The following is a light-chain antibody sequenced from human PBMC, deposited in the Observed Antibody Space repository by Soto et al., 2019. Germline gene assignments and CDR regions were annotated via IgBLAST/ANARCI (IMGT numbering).Light chain of an antibody. CDR2: NDD. CDR1: SSNIGNNA. CDR3: AAWDDSLNGVV. V-gene: IGLV1-36*01. J-gene: IGLJ2*01. Sequence: QSVLTQPPSVSDAPRQRVTISCSGSSSNIGNNAVNWYQQFPGEAPKLLIYNDDLLPSGVSDRFSGSKSGTSASLAISGLQSEDEADYYCAAWDDSLNGVVFGGGTKLTVL.